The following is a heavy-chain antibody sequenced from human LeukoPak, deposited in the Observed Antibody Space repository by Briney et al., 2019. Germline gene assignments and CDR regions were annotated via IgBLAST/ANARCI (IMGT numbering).Heavy chain of an antibody. V-gene: IGHV3-30*02. CDR1: GFTFSSYG. CDR2: IRYDGSNK. D-gene: IGHD6-19*01. CDR3: AKDARPQWLVPVFFDY. J-gene: IGHJ4*02. Sequence: GGSLRLSCAASGFTFSSYGMHWVRQAPGKGLEWVAFIRYDGSNKYYADSVKGRFTISRDNSKNTLYLQMNSLRAEDTAVYYCAKDARPQWLVPVFFDYWGQGSLVTVSS.